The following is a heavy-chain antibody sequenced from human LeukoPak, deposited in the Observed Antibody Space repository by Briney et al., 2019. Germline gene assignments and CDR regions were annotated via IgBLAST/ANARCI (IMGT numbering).Heavy chain of an antibody. D-gene: IGHD3-22*01. Sequence: GGSLRLSCAASGFTFSSYSMNWVRQAPGKGLEWVSSISSSSSYIYYADSVKGRFTISRDNAKNSLYLQMNSLRAEDTAVYYCARYYYDSSGYYPGDYYYMDVWGKGTTVTVSS. CDR2: ISSSSSYI. J-gene: IGHJ6*03. V-gene: IGHV3-21*01. CDR1: GFTFSSYS. CDR3: ARYYYDSSGYYPGDYYYMDV.